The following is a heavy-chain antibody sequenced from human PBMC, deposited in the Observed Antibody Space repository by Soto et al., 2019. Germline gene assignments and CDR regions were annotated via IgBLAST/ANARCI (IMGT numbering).Heavy chain of an antibody. V-gene: IGHV3-23*01. Sequence: GGSLRLSCAASGFTFSSYAMSWVRQAPGKGLEWVSAISGSGGSTYYADSVKGRFTISRDNSKNTLYLQMNSLRAEDTAVYYCAKERIDCSGGSCYPYFLGGDDYGGQGTLVTVSS. D-gene: IGHD2-15*01. J-gene: IGHJ4*02. CDR2: ISGSGGST. CDR3: AKERIDCSGGSCYPYFLGGDDY. CDR1: GFTFSSYA.